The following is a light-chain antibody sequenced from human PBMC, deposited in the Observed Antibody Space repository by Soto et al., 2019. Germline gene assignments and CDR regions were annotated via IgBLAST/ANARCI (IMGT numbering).Light chain of an antibody. Sequence: EKVMTQSPGTLSLSPGERATLSCGASQTVGSNLAWFQQKPGQSPRLLIYGASTRATGIPARFSGSGSGTEFTLTISSLQSEDSAVYYCQQYDVWPSITFGQGTRLEIK. V-gene: IGKV3-15*01. CDR3: QQYDVWPSIT. CDR1: QTVGSN. CDR2: GAS. J-gene: IGKJ5*01.